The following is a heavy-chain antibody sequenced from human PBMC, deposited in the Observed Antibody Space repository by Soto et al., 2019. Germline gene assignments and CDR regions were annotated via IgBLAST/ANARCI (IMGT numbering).Heavy chain of an antibody. J-gene: IGHJ6*02. CDR2: IVPMLGTP. Sequence: QVQLVQSGAEVKEPGSSVRVSCKASGGTFDNFIMNWVRQTPGQGLEWMGGIVPMLGTPTYAEKFKGRVTLSATGSPSTMYMEVTSLRSEDTAISYCARNGTYSSSLSQYSGMDVWGQGTTVTVSS. D-gene: IGHD1-26*01. CDR1: GGTFDNFI. CDR3: ARNGTYSSSLSQYSGMDV. V-gene: IGHV1-69*01.